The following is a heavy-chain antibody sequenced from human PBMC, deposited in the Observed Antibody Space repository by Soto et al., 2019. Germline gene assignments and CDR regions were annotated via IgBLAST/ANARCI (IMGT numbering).Heavy chain of an antibody. CDR2: VNAGNGNT. CDR1: GYTFTNYG. D-gene: IGHD2-15*01. Sequence: GGSLRLSCKASGYTFTNYGISWLRQAPGQRLEWMGWVNAGNGNTKYSQKFQGRVTITRDTSASTAYMELSSLRSEDTAVYYCARDLYCSGGSCFPSNYWGQGTLVTVSS. V-gene: IGHV1-3*01. J-gene: IGHJ4*02. CDR3: ARDLYCSGGSCFPSNY.